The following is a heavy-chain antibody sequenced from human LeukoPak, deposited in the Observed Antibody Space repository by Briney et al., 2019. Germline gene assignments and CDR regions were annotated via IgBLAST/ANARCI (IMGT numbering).Heavy chain of an antibody. CDR1: GFTVSSNY. D-gene: IGHD3-10*01. J-gene: IGHJ4*02. V-gene: IGHV3-23*01. Sequence: PGGSLRLSCAASGFTVSSNYMSWVRQAPGKGLEWVSAISGSGGSTYYADSVKGRFTISRDNSKNTLYLQMNSLRAEDTAVYYCAKYRGGDFSWYFDYWGQGTLVTVSS. CDR2: ISGSGGST. CDR3: AKYRGGDFSWYFDY.